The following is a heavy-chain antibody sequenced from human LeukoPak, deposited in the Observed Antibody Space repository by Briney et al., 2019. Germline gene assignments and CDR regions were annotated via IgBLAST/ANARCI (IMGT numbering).Heavy chain of an antibody. Sequence: GESLKISCKGSGYRFTSYWIAWVRQMPGKGLEWVGIIYPSDLDIRYSPSFQGQVTMSVDKSNSIAYLQWNSLKASDTGMYFCARGDPTGGNYHTLDYWGQGTLVTVPS. CDR1: GYRFTSYW. J-gene: IGHJ4*02. CDR2: IYPSDLDI. V-gene: IGHV5-51*01. D-gene: IGHD5-24*01. CDR3: ARGDPTGGNYHTLDY.